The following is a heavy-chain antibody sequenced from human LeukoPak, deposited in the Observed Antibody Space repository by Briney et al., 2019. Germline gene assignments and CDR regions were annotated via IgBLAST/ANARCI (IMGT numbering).Heavy chain of an antibody. D-gene: IGHD6-19*01. V-gene: IGHV3-48*03. CDR1: GFTFGSYE. CDR3: ARGGLVGDY. J-gene: IGHJ4*02. Sequence: GGSLRLSCAASGFTFGSYEMNWVCQAPGKGLEWVSYISSSGSPIYYADSVKGRFTISRDNAKNSLYLQMNSLRAEDTAVYYCARGGLVGDYWGQGTLVTVSS. CDR2: ISSSGSPI.